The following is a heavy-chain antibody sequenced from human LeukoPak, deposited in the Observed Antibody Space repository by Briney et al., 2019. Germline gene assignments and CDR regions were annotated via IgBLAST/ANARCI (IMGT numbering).Heavy chain of an antibody. CDR2: IIPIFGTA. CDR3: AREALLWFGELNNWFDP. D-gene: IGHD3-10*01. Sequence: SVKVSCKASGGTFSSYAISWVRQAPGQGLEWMGGIIPIFGTANYAQKFQGRVTITADESTSTAYMELSSLRSEDTAVYYCAREALLWFGELNNWFDPWGQGTLVTVSS. CDR1: GGTFSSYA. V-gene: IGHV1-69*13. J-gene: IGHJ5*02.